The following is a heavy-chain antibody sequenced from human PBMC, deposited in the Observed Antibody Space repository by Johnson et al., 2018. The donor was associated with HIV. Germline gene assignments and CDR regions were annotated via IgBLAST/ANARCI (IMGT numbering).Heavy chain of an antibody. D-gene: IGHD3-10*01. V-gene: IGHV3-7*01. J-gene: IGHJ3*02. Sequence: VQLVESGGGLVQPGGSLRLSCAVSGFTFSDYWMSWVRQAPGKGLEWVANIKQDGREKYYVDSVKGRFTISRDNAKNSLYLQMNSLRADDTAVYYCARDSTLDMVTAFDIWGQGTMVTVSS. CDR1: GFTFSDYW. CDR3: ARDSTLDMVTAFDI. CDR2: IKQDGREK.